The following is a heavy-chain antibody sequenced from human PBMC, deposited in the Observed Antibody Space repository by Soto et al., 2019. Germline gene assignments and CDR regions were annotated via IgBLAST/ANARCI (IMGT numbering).Heavy chain of an antibody. V-gene: IGHV5-51*01. D-gene: IGHD3-9*01. CDR3: ARCIRYFDWPPERGALHMDV. CDR2: IYPGDSDT. CDR1: GYSFTSYW. J-gene: IGHJ6*03. Sequence: GESLKISCKGSGYSFTSYWIGWVRQMPGKGLEWMGIIYPGDSDTRYSPSFQGQVTISADKSISTAYLQWSSLKASDTAMYYCARCIRYFDWPPERGALHMDVWGKGTTVTVSS.